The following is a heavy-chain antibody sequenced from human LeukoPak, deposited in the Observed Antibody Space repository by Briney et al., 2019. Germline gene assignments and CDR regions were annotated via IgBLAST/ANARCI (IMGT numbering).Heavy chain of an antibody. D-gene: IGHD3-16*01. CDR1: GGSISSYY. J-gene: IGHJ6*02. V-gene: IGHV4-4*07. CDR2: IYTSGST. CDR3: ARGPLGYVSAVAHGYYYGMDV. Sequence: SETLSLTCTVSGGSISSYYWSWIRQPAGKGLEWIGRIYTSGSTNYNPSLKSRVTMSVDTSKNQFSLKLSSVTAADTAVYYCARGPLGYVSAVAHGYYYGMDVWGQGTTVTVSS.